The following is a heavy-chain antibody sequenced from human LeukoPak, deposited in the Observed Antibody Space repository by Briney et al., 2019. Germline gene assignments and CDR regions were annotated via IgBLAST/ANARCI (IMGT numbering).Heavy chain of an antibody. D-gene: IGHD5-24*01. J-gene: IGHJ4*02. CDR1: GYXFTGYY. CDR3: ARMVPVRDGYNIIGY. V-gene: IGHV1-2*02. Sequence: ASVKVSCKASGYXFTGYYMHWVRQAPGQGLEWMGWINPNSGGTNYAQKFQGRVTMTRDTSISTAYMELSRLRSDDTAVYYCARMVPVRDGYNIIGYWGQGTLVTVSS. CDR2: INPNSGGT.